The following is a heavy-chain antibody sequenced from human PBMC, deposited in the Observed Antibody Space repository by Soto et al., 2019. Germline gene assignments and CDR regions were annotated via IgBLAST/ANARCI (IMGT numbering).Heavy chain of an antibody. V-gene: IGHV1-18*01. D-gene: IGHD3-22*01. CDR3: ARDAYYYGSSGYGFDWYFDL. J-gene: IGHJ2*01. Sequence: ASVKVSCKASGYTFTSYGISWVRQAPGQGLEWMGWISAYNGNTNYAQKLQGRVTMTTDTSTSTAYMELRSLRSDDTAVYYCARDAYYYGSSGYGFDWYFDLWGRGTLVTVSS. CDR2: ISAYNGNT. CDR1: GYTFTSYG.